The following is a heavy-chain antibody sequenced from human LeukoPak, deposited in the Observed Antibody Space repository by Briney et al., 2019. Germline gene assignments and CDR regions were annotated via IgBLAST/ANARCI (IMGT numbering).Heavy chain of an antibody. CDR3: VKGGTDYDFWNDSSYSYYFDF. J-gene: IGHJ4*02. D-gene: IGHD3-3*01. CDR2: ISGRGGGT. Sequence: AGGSLRLSCAASGFTFGSYAMSWVRQAPGKGLEWVSYISGRGGGTFYADSVKGRLTISRDNSKNTLFLQMNSLRAEDTAMYYCVKGGTDYDFWNDSSYSYYFDFWGQGTLVTVSS. V-gene: IGHV3-23*01. CDR1: GFTFGSYA.